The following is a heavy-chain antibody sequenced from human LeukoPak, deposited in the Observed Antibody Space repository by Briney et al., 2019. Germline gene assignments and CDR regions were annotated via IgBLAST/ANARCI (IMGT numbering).Heavy chain of an antibody. CDR2: IYTSGST. Sequence: SETLSLTCTVPGGSISSYYWSWIRQPAGKGLEWIGRIYTSGSTNYNPSLKSRVTMSVDTSKNQFSLKLSSVTAAGTAVYYCARDESRSYYYYMDVWGKGTTVTVSS. CDR1: GGSISSYY. V-gene: IGHV4-4*07. CDR3: ARDESRSYYYYMDV. J-gene: IGHJ6*03.